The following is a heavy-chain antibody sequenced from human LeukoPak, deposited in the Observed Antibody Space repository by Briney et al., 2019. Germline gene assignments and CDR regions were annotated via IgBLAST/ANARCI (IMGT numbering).Heavy chain of an antibody. D-gene: IGHD2-15*01. CDR1: GFTLSNAW. Sequence: GGSLRLSCAASGFTLSNAWMSWVRQAPGKGLEWVGRIKSKTAGGPTDYGAPVKGRFSIPRDDSKTSLYLQMNNLQTEDTAVYYCTTDTRRVVVPKWGQGTLVTVSS. CDR2: IKSKTAGGPT. CDR3: TTDTRRVVVPK. J-gene: IGHJ4*02. V-gene: IGHV3-15*01.